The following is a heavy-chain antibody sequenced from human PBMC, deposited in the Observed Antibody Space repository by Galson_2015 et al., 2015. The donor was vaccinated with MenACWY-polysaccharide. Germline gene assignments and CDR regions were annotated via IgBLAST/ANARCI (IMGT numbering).Heavy chain of an antibody. CDR2: ISGRGGST. Sequence: SLRLSCAASGFTFSSYAMSWVRQAPGKGLEWVSAISGRGGSTYYADSVRGRFTISGDYSKSTVYLQMDSLRADDTAVYYCAKGLSEGGYSWYLDSWGRGTLVTVSS. CDR1: GFTFSSYA. J-gene: IGHJ5*01. D-gene: IGHD3-22*01. CDR3: AKGLSEGGYSWYLDS. V-gene: IGHV3-23*01.